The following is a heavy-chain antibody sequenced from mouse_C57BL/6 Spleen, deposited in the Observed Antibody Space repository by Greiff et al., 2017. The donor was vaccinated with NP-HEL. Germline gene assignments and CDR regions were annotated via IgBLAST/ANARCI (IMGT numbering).Heavy chain of an antibody. CDR3: ASWGYDGYYGWYFDV. Sequence: QVQLQQPGAELVKPGASVKLSCKASGYTFTSYWMHWVKQRPGRGLEWIGRIDPDSGGTKYNEKFKSKATLTVDKPSSTAYMQLSSLTSEDSAVYYCASWGYDGYYGWYFDVWGTGTTVTVSS. V-gene: IGHV1-72*01. D-gene: IGHD2-3*01. J-gene: IGHJ1*03. CDR1: GYTFTSYW. CDR2: IDPDSGGT.